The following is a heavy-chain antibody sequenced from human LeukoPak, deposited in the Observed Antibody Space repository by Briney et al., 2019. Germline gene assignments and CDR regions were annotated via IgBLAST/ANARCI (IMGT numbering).Heavy chain of an antibody. J-gene: IGHJ6*02. Sequence: GESLKISCKGSGYSSTSYWIGWVRQTPGKGLEWMGIIYPCDSDTRYSPSFQGQVTISADKSISTAYLQWSSLKASDTAMYYCARHGVAYCGGDCYPPYYYYGMDVWGQGTTVTVSS. CDR1: GYSSTSYW. V-gene: IGHV5-51*01. D-gene: IGHD2-21*02. CDR2: IYPCDSDT. CDR3: ARHGVAYCGGDCYPPYYYYGMDV.